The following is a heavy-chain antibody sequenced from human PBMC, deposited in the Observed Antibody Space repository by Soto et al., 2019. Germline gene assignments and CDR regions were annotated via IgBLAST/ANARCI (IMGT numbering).Heavy chain of an antibody. CDR1: GFTFTSFD. CDR3: ARMGVTGTGYYFYGMDV. V-gene: IGHV3-33*01. D-gene: IGHD1-7*01. Sequence: QMQLVESGGGVVQPGRSLSLSCAASGFTFTSFDMQWVRQAPGKGLEWVAAIWQDGSNEHCGDSLKGRFTISREDSKNTLHLKMNTLRAEDSGVYYCARMGVTGTGYYFYGMDVWGQGTTVTVAS. J-gene: IGHJ6*01. CDR2: IWQDGSNE.